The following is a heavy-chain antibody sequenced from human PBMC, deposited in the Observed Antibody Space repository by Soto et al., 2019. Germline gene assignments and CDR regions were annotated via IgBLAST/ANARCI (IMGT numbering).Heavy chain of an antibody. Sequence: APAKVSCKASGYTFTSYGISWVRQAPGQGLEWVGWISAYNGNTNYAQKLQGRATMTTDTSTSTAYMELRSLRSDDTAVYYCARHNWNDAAFDIWGQGTMVTVSS. CDR3: ARHNWNDAAFDI. J-gene: IGHJ3*02. V-gene: IGHV1-18*01. CDR2: ISAYNGNT. D-gene: IGHD1-20*01. CDR1: GYTFTSYG.